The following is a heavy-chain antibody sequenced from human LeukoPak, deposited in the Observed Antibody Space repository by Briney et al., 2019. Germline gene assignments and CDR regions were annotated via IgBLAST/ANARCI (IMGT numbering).Heavy chain of an antibody. CDR2: ISGSGGST. J-gene: IGHJ4*02. CDR3: ARVSSGGGKSTYLDY. V-gene: IGHV3-23*01. Sequence: GGSLRLSCAASGFTFSSYVMSWVRQAPGKGLEWVSGISGSGGSTYYADSVKGRFTISRDNAKNSLYLQMNSLRAGDTAVYYCARVSSGGGKSTYLDYWGQGTLVTISS. D-gene: IGHD1-26*01. CDR1: GFTFSSYV.